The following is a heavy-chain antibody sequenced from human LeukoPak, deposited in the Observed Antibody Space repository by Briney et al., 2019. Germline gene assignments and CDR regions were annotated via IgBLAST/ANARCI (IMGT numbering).Heavy chain of an antibody. CDR3: ARSSMFRGVTVDY. V-gene: IGHV4-39*01. J-gene: IGHJ4*02. D-gene: IGHD3-10*01. CDR1: GGSISSSSYY. Sequence: PSETLSLTCTVSGGSISSSSYYWGWIRQPPGEALEWIGSIYHSGYTYYNPSLKSRVTISVDTSKSQFSLKLSSVTAADTAVYYCARSSMFRGVTVDYWGQGTLVTVSS. CDR2: IYHSGYT.